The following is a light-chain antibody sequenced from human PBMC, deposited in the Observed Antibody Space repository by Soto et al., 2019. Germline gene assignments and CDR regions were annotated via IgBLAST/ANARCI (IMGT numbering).Light chain of an antibody. J-gene: IGKJ4*01. V-gene: IGKV1-6*01. CDR3: HQYDNLPLA. CDR2: AAS. CDR1: EAIRSA. Sequence: AIPLTQSQPSLAGWMGERVTXTCRASEAIRSALGWYQQKPGKVPKLLIYAASILQSGVPSRFSGSGSGTDFTLTISSLQPEDFAPYYCHQYDNLPLAFAGGTKVGIK.